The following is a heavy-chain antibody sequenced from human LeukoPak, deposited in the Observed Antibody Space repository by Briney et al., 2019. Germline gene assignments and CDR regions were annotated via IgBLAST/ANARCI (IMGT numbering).Heavy chain of an antibody. D-gene: IGHD5-18*01. CDR3: ARTTEGGYTYDYFYYYYMDV. CDR2: IYHSGST. V-gene: IGHV4-4*02. J-gene: IGHJ6*03. CDR1: GGSISSSNW. Sequence: SGTLSLTCAVSGGSISSSNWWSWVRQPPGKGLEWIGEIYHSGSTNYNLYLKSRVTISVDTSKNQFSLKLSSVTAADTAVYYCARTTEGGYTYDYFYYYYMDVWGKGTTVTISS.